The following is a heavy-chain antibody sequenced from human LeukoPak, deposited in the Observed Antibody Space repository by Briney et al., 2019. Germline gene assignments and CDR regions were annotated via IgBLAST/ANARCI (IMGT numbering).Heavy chain of an antibody. J-gene: IGHJ4*02. Sequence: QTGGSLRLSCAASGFTFSSYAMSWVRQAPGKGLEWVSAISGSGGSTYYADSVKGRFTISRDNSKNTLYLQMNSLRAEDTAVYYCAKVTTVRESYYYDSSGYYGGFDYWGQGTLVTVSS. CDR2: ISGSGGST. V-gene: IGHV3-23*01. D-gene: IGHD3-22*01. CDR3: AKVTTVRESYYYDSSGYYGGFDY. CDR1: GFTFSSYA.